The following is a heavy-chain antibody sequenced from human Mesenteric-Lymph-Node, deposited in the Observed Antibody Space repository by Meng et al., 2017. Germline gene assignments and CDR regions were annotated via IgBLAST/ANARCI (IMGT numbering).Heavy chain of an antibody. J-gene: IGHJ4*02. Sequence: GESLKISCAASGFTFDDHTMHWVRQPPGKGLEWVSLISWDGNNTYYTDSVKGRFTISRDNSKNSLYLQMNSLRPEDTALYYCAKDAGMVRAINFEEGYFDSWGRGTLVTVSS. CDR2: ISWDGNNT. CDR1: GFTFDDHT. D-gene: IGHD3-10*01. CDR3: AKDAGMVRAINFEEGYFDS. V-gene: IGHV3-43*01.